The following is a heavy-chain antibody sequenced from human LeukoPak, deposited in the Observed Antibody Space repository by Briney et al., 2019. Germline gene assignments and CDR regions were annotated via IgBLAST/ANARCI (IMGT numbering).Heavy chain of an antibody. CDR1: GYTFTFYY. Sequence: ASVKVSCKASGYTFTFYYIHWVRQAPGQGLEWMGIINPSGGSTNYAQKFQGRVTMTRDTSISTAYMELSRLRSDDTAVYYCARSEITMVRGVIIRSASWFDPWGQGTLVTVSS. D-gene: IGHD3-10*01. V-gene: IGHV1-46*01. J-gene: IGHJ5*02. CDR2: INPSGGST. CDR3: ARSEITMVRGVIIRSASWFDP.